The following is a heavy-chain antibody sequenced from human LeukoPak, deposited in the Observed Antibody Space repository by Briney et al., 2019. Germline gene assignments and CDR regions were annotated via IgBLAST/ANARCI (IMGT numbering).Heavy chain of an antibody. Sequence: PGGSLRLSCAASGFTFSSYSMNWVRQAPGKGLEWVSYISSSGSTIYYADSVKGRFTISRDNAKNSLYLQMNSLRAEDTAVYYCARDTANHCDLGDYGMDVWGQGTTVTVSS. J-gene: IGHJ6*02. CDR3: ARDTANHCDLGDYGMDV. CDR1: GFTFSSYS. V-gene: IGHV3-48*04. CDR2: ISSSGSTI. D-gene: IGHD1-14*01.